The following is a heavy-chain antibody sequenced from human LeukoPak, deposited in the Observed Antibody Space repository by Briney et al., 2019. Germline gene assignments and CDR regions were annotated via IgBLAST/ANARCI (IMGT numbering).Heavy chain of an antibody. CDR3: ATVRGGTTRDFDY. D-gene: IGHD3-10*01. Sequence: PGGSLRLSCAASGFSFSGDWMTWARQAPGKGLEWVANIKKDGSEKYYVDSVKGRFTISRDNAKNSLYLQMNSLRAEDTAVYHCATVRGGTTRDFDYWGQGTLVTVSS. CDR2: IKKDGSEK. J-gene: IGHJ4*02. V-gene: IGHV3-7*02. CDR1: GFSFSGDW.